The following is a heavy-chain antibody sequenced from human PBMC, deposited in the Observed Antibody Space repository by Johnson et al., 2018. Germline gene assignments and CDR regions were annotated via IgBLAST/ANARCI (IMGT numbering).Heavy chain of an antibody. CDR1: GFTFSSYA. Sequence: VQLLESGGGVVQXGRSLRLSCAASGFTFSSYAMHWVRQAPGKGLEWVALISYDGSHKYYADSVKGRFIISRDNSKNTLYLQMNSLRPDDTAVYYCARGGDYHYYYYMDVWGKGTTVTVSS. CDR3: ARGGDYHYYYYMDV. D-gene: IGHD2-15*01. V-gene: IGHV3-30*03. CDR2: ISYDGSHK. J-gene: IGHJ6*03.